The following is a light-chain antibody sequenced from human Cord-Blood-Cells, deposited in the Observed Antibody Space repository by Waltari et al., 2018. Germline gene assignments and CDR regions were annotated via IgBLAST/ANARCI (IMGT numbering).Light chain of an antibody. Sequence: QSALTQPPSASGSPGQSVTISCTGTRSDVGGYNYVSWYQQHPGKAPKLMMYEVSKRPSGVPDRFSGAKSGNTASLTVSGLQAEDEADYYCSSYAGSNIVVFGGGTKLTVL. CDR2: EVS. CDR3: SSYAGSNIVV. J-gene: IGLJ2*01. CDR1: RSDVGGYNY. V-gene: IGLV2-8*01.